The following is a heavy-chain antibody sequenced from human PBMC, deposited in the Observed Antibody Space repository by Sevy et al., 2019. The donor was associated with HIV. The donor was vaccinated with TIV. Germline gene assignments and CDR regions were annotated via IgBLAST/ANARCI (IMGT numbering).Heavy chain of an antibody. J-gene: IGHJ4*02. CDR2: IYYSGST. V-gene: IGHV4-59*01. CDR1: GGSISSYY. Sequence: LRLSCTVSGGSISSYYWNWIRQPPGKGLEWIGYIYYSGSTNYNPSLKSRVTISVDTSKNHFSLKLSSVTAADTAVYYCARATTRDFWSGYTIDYWGQGTLVTVSS. D-gene: IGHD3-3*01. CDR3: ARATTRDFWSGYTIDY.